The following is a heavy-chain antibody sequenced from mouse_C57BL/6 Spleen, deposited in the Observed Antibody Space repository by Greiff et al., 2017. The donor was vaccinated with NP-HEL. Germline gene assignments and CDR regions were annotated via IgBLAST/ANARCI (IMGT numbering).Heavy chain of an antibody. CDR2: IYYSGTI. V-gene: IGHV3-5*01. D-gene: IGHD2-2*01. J-gene: IGHJ2*01. Sequence: VQLQQSGPGLVKPSQTVFLTCTVTGISITTGNYRWSWIRQFPGNKLEWIGYIYYSGTITYNPSLTSRTTITRDTPKNQFFLEMNSLTAEDTATYYCARGYGYDVLFDYWGQGTTLTVSS. CDR1: GISITTGNYR. CDR3: ARGYGYDVLFDY.